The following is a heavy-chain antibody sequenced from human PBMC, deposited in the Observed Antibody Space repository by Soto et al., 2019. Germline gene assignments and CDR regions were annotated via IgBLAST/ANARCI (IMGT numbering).Heavy chain of an antibody. CDR3: ARARYSSGWDPLDY. J-gene: IGHJ4*02. CDR2: ISYDGSNK. D-gene: IGHD6-19*01. V-gene: IGHV3-30-3*01. Sequence: QVQLVESGGGVVQSGRSLRLSCAASGFTFSSYAMHWVRQAPGKGLEWVAVISYDGSNKYYADSVKGRFTISRDNSKNTLYLQMNSLRAEDTAVYYCARARYSSGWDPLDYWGQGTLVTVSS. CDR1: GFTFSSYA.